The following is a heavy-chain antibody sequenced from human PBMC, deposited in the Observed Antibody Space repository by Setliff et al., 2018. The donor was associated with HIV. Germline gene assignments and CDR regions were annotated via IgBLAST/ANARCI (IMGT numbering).Heavy chain of an antibody. D-gene: IGHD6-13*01. CDR2: IVPVFGPG. J-gene: IGHJ4*02. CDR1: GGTFRKDT. V-gene: IGHV1-69*13. CDR3: ARATPGEHLVLHY. Sequence: SVKVSCKASGGTFRKDTITWVRQAPRQGLEWMGGIVPVFGPGNSAQKFQGRVTITADESTSTVYMEVSSLKSEDTAVYYCARATPGEHLVLHYWGQGTLVTVSS.